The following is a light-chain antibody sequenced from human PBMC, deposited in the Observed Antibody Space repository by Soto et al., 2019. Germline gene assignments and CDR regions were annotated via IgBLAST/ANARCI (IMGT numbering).Light chain of an antibody. J-gene: IGKJ1*01. Sequence: DIDMTQSPSSLSVSLGDRVTITCRTSQNINACLAWWQQRTGEQAKRLLSDGSSVQSGVPSRIRGSGSGTEFTLTITSLKPDDFEVYYCHHYGSSPQTFGQGTKVDIK. CDR2: DGS. V-gene: IGKV1-5*01. CDR1: QNINAC. CDR3: HHYGSSPQT.